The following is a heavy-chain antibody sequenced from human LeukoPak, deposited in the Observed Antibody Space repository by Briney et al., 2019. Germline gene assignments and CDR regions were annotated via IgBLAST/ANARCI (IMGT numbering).Heavy chain of an antibody. D-gene: IGHD5-24*01. V-gene: IGHV3-74*01. CDR1: GFTFSGFW. CDR2: INSDGSST. Sequence: GGSLRLSCAASGFTFSGFWMHWVRQTPGKGLVGVSRINSDGSSTSYADSVKGRFTISRDNAKNTLYLQMISLRAEDTAIYYCAKGLERGRWLQLSFDYWGQGTLVTVSS. CDR3: AKGLERGRWLQLSFDY. J-gene: IGHJ4*02.